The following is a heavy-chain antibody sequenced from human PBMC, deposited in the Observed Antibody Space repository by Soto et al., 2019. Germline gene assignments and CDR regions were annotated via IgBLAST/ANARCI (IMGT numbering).Heavy chain of an antibody. CDR2: IIPMLGVE. Sequence: QVHLVQSGAEMKKPGSSVKVACKASGGTFRSLSFSWVRQAPGQGLEWMGGIIPMLGVEKYAQKFQGRVTINTDETTNTAFLELSRLRSEDTAVYFCARDLGGVALDSWGQGTLVTVS. D-gene: IGHD3-16*01. J-gene: IGHJ4*02. CDR1: GGTFRSLS. V-gene: IGHV1-69*16. CDR3: ARDLGGVALDS.